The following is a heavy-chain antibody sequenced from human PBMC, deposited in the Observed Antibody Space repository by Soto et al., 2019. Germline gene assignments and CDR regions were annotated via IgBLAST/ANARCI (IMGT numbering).Heavy chain of an antibody. V-gene: IGHV1-8*01. CDR1: GYTFTSYD. J-gene: IGHJ4*02. D-gene: IGHD3-3*01. CDR2: MNPNSGNT. CDR3: ARARLEDSNLPYYDFWSGYYIGYYFDY. Sequence: GASVKVSCKASGYTFTSYDINWVRQATGQGLEWMGWMNPNSGNTGYAQKFQGRVTMTRNTSISTAYMELSSLRSEDTAVYYCARARLEDSNLPYYDFWSGYYIGYYFDYWGQGTLVTVSS.